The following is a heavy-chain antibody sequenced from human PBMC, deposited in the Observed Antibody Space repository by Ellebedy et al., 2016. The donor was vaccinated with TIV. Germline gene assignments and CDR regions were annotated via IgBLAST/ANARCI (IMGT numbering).Heavy chain of an antibody. CDR2: ISSHGGST. CDR1: GFTFSSYA. V-gene: IGHV3-64*01. D-gene: IGHD6-19*01. Sequence: GESLKISCAASGFTFSSYAMHWVRQAPGKGLVYVSAISSHGGSTYYANSVKGRFTISRDNSKNTLYLQMGSLRAEDTAVYYCARDFRQWLAQGDALDVWGQGTTVTVSS. CDR3: ARDFRQWLAQGDALDV. J-gene: IGHJ6*02.